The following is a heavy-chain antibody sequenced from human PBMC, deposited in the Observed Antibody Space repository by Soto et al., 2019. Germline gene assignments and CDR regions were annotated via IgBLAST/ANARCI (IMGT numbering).Heavy chain of an antibody. D-gene: IGHD4-17*01. CDR3: ARHTVTIRAGFDY. CDR1: GGSISTYY. Sequence: QVQLQESGPGLVKPSETLSLTCTVSGGSISTYYWDWIRQPPGKELEWIGYTHYSGNTNYHPSLKKRVTISPNPSRNQFSLKLSSVTAADTAIYYCARHTVTIRAGFDYWGQGALVTVSS. V-gene: IGHV4-59*01. J-gene: IGHJ4*02. CDR2: THYSGNT.